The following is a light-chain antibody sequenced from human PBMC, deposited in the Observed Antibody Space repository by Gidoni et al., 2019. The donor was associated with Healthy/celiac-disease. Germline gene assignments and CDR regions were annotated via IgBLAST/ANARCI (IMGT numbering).Light chain of an antibody. V-gene: IGLV2-14*01. CDR1: RSDVGGYNY. CDR3: SSYTSSSTLGV. CDR2: EVS. J-gene: IGLJ3*02. Sequence: QPALTQPASVSGSPGQSFTISCTGTRSDVGGYNYVSWYQQHPGKAPKLMIYEVSNRPSGVSNRFSGSKSGNTASLTISGLQAEDEADYYCSSYTSSSTLGVFGGGTKLTVL.